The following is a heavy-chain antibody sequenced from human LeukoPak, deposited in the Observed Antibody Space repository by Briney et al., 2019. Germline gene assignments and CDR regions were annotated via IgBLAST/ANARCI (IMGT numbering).Heavy chain of an antibody. CDR1: GYTFTSYA. J-gene: IGHJ4*02. CDR3: ARDTYGDYVYFDY. V-gene: IGHV1-69*13. D-gene: IGHD4-17*01. Sequence: SVKVSCKASGYTFTSYAISWVRQAPGQGLEWMGGIIPIFGTANYAQKFQGRVTITADESTSTAYMELSSLRSEDTAVYYCARDTYGDYVYFDYWGQGTLVTVSS. CDR2: IIPIFGTA.